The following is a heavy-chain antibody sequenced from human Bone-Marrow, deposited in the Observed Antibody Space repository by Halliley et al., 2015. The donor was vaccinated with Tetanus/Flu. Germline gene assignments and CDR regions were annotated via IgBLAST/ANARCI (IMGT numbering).Heavy chain of an antibody. CDR1: RSTFSSNT. Sequence: QLVQSGAEVKKAGSTVKVSCKTSRSTFSSNTFTWVRQAPGQGLEWMGAIIPTLRTTNYAQRFQGRVTITADRSSSTSYMGLSGLTPEDTAVYYCATLDLLGGDTDDWGPGTLVTVSS. CDR3: ATLDLLGGDTDD. D-gene: IGHD1-26*01. J-gene: IGHJ4*02. CDR2: IIPTLRTT. V-gene: IGHV1-69*06.